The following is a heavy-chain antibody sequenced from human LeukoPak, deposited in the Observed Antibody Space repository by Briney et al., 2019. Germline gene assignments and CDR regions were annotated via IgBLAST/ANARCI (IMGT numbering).Heavy chain of an antibody. CDR3: ARDNSVGDIAWWFDP. D-gene: IGHD3-16*02. V-gene: IGHV1-46*01. CDR1: GYSFTSHY. J-gene: IGHJ5*02. CDR2: INPSGSST. Sequence: ASVKVSCKASGYSFTSHYMHRVRQAPGQGLEWMGLINPSGSSTLYAQKFQGRVTMTRDMSTTTDCMELSSLRSEDTAVYYCARDNSVGDIAWWFDPWGQGTLVTVSS.